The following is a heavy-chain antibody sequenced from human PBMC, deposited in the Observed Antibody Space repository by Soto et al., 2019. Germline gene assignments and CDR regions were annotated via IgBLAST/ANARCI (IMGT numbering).Heavy chain of an antibody. CDR2: INPNSGGT. V-gene: IGHV1-2*04. D-gene: IGHD2-2*01. Sequence: ASVKVSCKASGYTFTGYYMHWVRQAPGQGLGWMGWINPNSGGTNYAQKFQGWVTMTRDTSISTAYMELSRLRSDDTAVYYCARAYGIVVVPAARGHDAFDIWGQGTMVTVSS. J-gene: IGHJ3*02. CDR3: ARAYGIVVVPAARGHDAFDI. CDR1: GYTFTGYY.